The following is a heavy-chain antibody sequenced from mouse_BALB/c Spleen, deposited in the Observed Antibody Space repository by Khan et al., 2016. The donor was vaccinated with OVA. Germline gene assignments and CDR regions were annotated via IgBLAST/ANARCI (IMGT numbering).Heavy chain of an antibody. CDR3: VREGAYYRSDGWFAY. D-gene: IGHD2-14*01. V-gene: IGHV1-4*01. CDR1: GYTFTTYT. J-gene: IGHJ3*01. CDR2: IIPSSGYT. Sequence: QVQLQQPGAELARPGASVKMSCKASGYTFTTYTIHWVKQRPGQGLEWIGYIIPSSGYTHYNQKFKDRATFTADKSSSTAYLQLSSLTSEDSAVYYCVREGAYYRSDGWFAYWGQGTLVTVFA.